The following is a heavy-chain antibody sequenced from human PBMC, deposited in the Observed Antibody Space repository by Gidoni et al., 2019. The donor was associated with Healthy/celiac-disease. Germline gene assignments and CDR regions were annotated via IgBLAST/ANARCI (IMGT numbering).Heavy chain of an antibody. D-gene: IGHD2-8*01. V-gene: IGHV3-9*01. CDR2: ISWNSGSI. J-gene: IGHJ4*02. CDR1: GFPFDDYA. Sequence: EVQLVESGGGLVQPGRSLRLSCAASGFPFDDYAMHWVRQAPGKGLEWVSGISWNSGSIGYADSVKGRFTISRDNAKNSLYLQMNSLRAEDTALYYCAKGDGTGLYATDFDYWGQGTLVTVSS. CDR3: AKGDGTGLYATDFDY.